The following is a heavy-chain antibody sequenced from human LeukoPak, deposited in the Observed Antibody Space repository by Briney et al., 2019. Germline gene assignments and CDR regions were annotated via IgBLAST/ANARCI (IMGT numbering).Heavy chain of an antibody. J-gene: IGHJ4*02. CDR1: GGPISGYY. D-gene: IGHD3-10*01. CDR2: VYASGST. CDR3: ARIRGWGDRFFDY. V-gene: IGHV4-59*01. Sequence: SETLCLTCTVSGGPISGYYWNWIRQPPGKGLEWIGYVYASGSTNYNPSLKSRVTISVDTSKNQFSLRLSSVTAADTAVYYCARIRGWGDRFFDYWGQGTLVTVSS.